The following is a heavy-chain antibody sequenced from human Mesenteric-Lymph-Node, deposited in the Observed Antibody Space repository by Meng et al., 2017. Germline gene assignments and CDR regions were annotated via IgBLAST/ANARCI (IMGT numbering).Heavy chain of an antibody. V-gene: IGHV7-4-1*02. J-gene: IGHJ4*02. CDR1: EYTFTSYT. D-gene: IGHD6-19*01. Sequence: ASVKVSCKASEYTFTSYTMNWVRQAPGQGLEWMGWINTNTGNPTYAQGFTGRFVFSLDTSVSTAYLQISSLKAEDTAVYYCARLGAVAGMRYFDYWGQGTLVTVSS. CDR2: INTNTGNP. CDR3: ARLGAVAGMRYFDY.